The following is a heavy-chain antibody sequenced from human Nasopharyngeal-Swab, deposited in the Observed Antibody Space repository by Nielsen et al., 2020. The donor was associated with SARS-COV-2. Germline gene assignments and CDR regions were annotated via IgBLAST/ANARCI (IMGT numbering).Heavy chain of an antibody. D-gene: IGHD4-17*01. J-gene: IGHJ4*02. CDR3: SPYTVTTGNFDY. CDR2: INHSGST. Sequence: ESLKISCAVSGGSFRDYYWSWIRQPPGKGLEWIGEINHSGSTNYNSSLKSRVTISVDTSKNQFSLKLSSVTAADTAVYYCSPYTVTTGNFDYWGQGTLVTVSS. V-gene: IGHV4-34*01. CDR1: GGSFRDYY.